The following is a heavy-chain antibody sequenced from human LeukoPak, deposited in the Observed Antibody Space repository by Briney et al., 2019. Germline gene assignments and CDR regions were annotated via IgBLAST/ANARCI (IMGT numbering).Heavy chain of an antibody. CDR3: ARPTWSYNAFDI. V-gene: IGHV4-39*01. CDR2: ISYTGST. Sequence: KTSETLSLTCTVSGGSISTTTYYWGWLRQPPGKGLEWIGSISYTGSTYYNPSLKIRVTTSVDTSKNQFSLRLSSVTAADTAVYYCARPTWSYNAFDIWGRGTLVTVSS. J-gene: IGHJ3*02. CDR1: GGSISTTTYY. D-gene: IGHD2-15*01.